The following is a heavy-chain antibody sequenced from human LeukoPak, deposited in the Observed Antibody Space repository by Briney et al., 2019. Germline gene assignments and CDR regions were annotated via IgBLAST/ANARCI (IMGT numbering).Heavy chain of an antibody. CDR1: GYTFGSYD. V-gene: IGHV1-8*02. D-gene: IGHD3-9*01. J-gene: IGHJ5*02. CDR2: MNPNSGNT. CDR3: ARGGDILTGYYTEPNWFDP. Sequence: ASVKVSCKASGYTFGSYDINWVRQATGQGLEWMGWMNPNSGNTGYAQKFQGRVTMTRNTSISTAYMELSSLRSEDTAVYYCARGGDILTGYYTEPNWFDPWGQGTLVTVSS.